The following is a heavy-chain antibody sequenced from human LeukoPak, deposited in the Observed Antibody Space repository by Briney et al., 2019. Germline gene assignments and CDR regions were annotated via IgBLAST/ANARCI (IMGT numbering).Heavy chain of an antibody. Sequence: PSGTLSLTCAVSGGSISSSNWWSWVRQPPGKGLEWIGEIYHSGSTNYNPSLKSRVTISVDKSKNQFSLKLSSVTAADTAVYYCARWNYYDSSGYYYRPPDAFDIWGQGTMVTVSS. J-gene: IGHJ3*02. CDR3: ARWNYYDSSGYYYRPPDAFDI. CDR1: GGSISSSNW. V-gene: IGHV4-4*02. CDR2: IYHSGST. D-gene: IGHD3-22*01.